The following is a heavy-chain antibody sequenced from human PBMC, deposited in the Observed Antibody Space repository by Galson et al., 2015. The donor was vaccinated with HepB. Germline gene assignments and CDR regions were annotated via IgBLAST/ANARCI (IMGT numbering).Heavy chain of an antibody. CDR3: ASGRVYCSSTSCTTGYYYYGMDV. CDR2: INAGNGNT. CDR1: GYTFTSYA. Sequence: SVKVSCKASGYTFTSYAMHWVRQAPGQRLEWMGWINAGNGNTKYSQKFQGRVTITRDTSASTAYMELSSLRSEDTAVYYCASGRVYCSSTSCTTGYYYYGMDVWGQGTTVTVSS. D-gene: IGHD2-2*01. V-gene: IGHV1-3*01. J-gene: IGHJ6*02.